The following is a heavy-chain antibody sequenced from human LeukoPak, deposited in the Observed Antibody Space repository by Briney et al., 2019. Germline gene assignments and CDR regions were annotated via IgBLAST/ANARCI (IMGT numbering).Heavy chain of an antibody. Sequence: EASVKVSCKASGYTFTGYYMHWVRQAPGQGLEWMGWINPNSGGTNYAQKFQGRVTMTRDTSISTAYMELSRLRSDDTAAYYCARGIHYYDSSSLNYWGQGTLVTVSS. V-gene: IGHV1-2*02. CDR2: INPNSGGT. CDR1: GYTFTGYY. J-gene: IGHJ4*02. CDR3: ARGIHYYDSSSLNY. D-gene: IGHD3-22*01.